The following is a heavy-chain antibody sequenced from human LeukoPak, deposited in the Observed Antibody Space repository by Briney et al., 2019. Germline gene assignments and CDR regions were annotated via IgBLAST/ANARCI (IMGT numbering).Heavy chain of an antibody. V-gene: IGHV3-11*01. D-gene: IGHD4-17*01. Sequence: GGSLRLSCAASGFTFSDYWMSWVRQAPGKGLEWVSYISSSGSTIYYADSVKGRFTISRDNAKNSLYLQMNSLRAEDTAVYYCAREGTTVTTFLFDYWGQGTLVTVSS. J-gene: IGHJ4*02. CDR1: GFTFSDYW. CDR3: AREGTTVTTFLFDY. CDR2: ISSSGSTI.